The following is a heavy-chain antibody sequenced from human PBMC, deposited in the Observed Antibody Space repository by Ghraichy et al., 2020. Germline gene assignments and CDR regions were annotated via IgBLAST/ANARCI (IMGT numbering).Heavy chain of an antibody. CDR2: VLGGSSHT. V-gene: IGHV3-23*01. CDR1: GFIFGSYA. D-gene: IGHD3-3*01. J-gene: IGHJ3*02. Sequence: LSLTCEASGFIFGSYAMHWVRQAPGTGLEWVSGVLGGSSHTFYADSLKGRFTISRDNSKNMLYLQMNSLRVDDTAIDFCAKEGPGWSTEVGPFDIWGQGTMVTVS. CDR3: AKEGPGWSTEVGPFDI.